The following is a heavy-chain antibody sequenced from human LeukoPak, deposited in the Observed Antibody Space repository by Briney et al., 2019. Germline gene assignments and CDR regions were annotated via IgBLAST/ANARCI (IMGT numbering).Heavy chain of an antibody. V-gene: IGHV3-7*02. J-gene: IGHJ3*02. CDR3: ARVLGYCSGGSCNGYHDDFDI. CDR1: GVSFSSNR. D-gene: IGHD2-15*01. CDR2: IKQDGSGK. Sequence: GGSLRLSCAASGVSFSSNRMSWVCQGPRQGLGWVANIKQDGSGKYYLDSVKGRFTTSTDNTTNSLYLQMNSLRAEDTAVYYCARVLGYCSGGSCNGYHDDFDIWGQGTMVTVSS.